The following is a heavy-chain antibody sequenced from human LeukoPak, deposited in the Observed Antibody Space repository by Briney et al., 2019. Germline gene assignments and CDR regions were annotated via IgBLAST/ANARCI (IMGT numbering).Heavy chain of an antibody. CDR1: GYTFTSYD. CDR2: MNPNSGNT. J-gene: IGHJ5*02. Sequence: ASVKVSCEASGYTFTSYDINWVRQATGQGLEWKGWMNPNSGNTGYAQKFQGRVTITRNTSISTAYMELSSLRSEDTAVYYCARGSGYDFWSGYQNNWFDPWGQGTLVTVSS. V-gene: IGHV1-8*03. CDR3: ARGSGYDFWSGYQNNWFDP. D-gene: IGHD3-3*01.